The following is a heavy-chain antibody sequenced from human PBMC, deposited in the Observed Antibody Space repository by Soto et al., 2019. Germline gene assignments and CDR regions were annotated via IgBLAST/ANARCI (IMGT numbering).Heavy chain of an antibody. D-gene: IGHD2-15*01. V-gene: IGHV3-30-3*01. CDR2: ISYDGSNK. CDR3: ARDRSGGPLDY. J-gene: IGHJ4*02. CDR1: GFTFSSYA. Sequence: SLRLSCAASGFTFSSYAMHWVRQAPGKGLEWVAVISYDGSNKYYADSVKGRFTISRDNSKNTLYLQMNSLRAEDTAVYYCARDRSGGPLDYWGQGTLVTVSS.